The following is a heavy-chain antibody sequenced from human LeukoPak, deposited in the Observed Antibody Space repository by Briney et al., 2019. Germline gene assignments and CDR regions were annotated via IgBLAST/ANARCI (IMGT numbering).Heavy chain of an antibody. CDR3: ARDKPGEGYDFWSGYYTHYYMDV. V-gene: IGHV1-46*03. CDR2: INPSGGST. Sequence: ASVKVSCKASGYTFTSYYMHWVRQARGQGREWMGIINPSGGSTSYAQKFQGRVTMTRDTSTSTVYMELSSLRSEDTAVYYCARDKPGEGYDFWSGYYTHYYMDVWGKGTTVTVSS. J-gene: IGHJ6*03. CDR1: GYTFTSYY. D-gene: IGHD3-3*01.